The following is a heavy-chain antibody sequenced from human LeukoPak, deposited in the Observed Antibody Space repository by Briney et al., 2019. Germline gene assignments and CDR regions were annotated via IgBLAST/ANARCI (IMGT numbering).Heavy chain of an antibody. CDR2: INWDGGST. CDR3: ARDLSSSWYNFGN. CDR1: GFTFDDYG. J-gene: IGHJ4*02. V-gene: IGHV3-20*04. Sequence: GGSLRLSCADSGFTFDDYGMSWVRQAPGKGLEWVSGINWDGGSTFYADSVKGRFTISRDNAKNTLYLQMNSLRAEDTALYYCARDLSSSWYNFGNWGQGTLVTVSS. D-gene: IGHD6-13*01.